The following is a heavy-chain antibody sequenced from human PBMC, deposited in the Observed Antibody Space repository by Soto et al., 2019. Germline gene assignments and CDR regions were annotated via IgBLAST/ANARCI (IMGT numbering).Heavy chain of an antibody. CDR1: GDSMSRGDYY. Sequence: QVQLQESGPGLVKPSQTLSLSCTVSGDSMSRGDYYWSWIRQPPGKGLEWIGFIYHTGSTYYSPSLKGRVDISVDTSKNQFSLKLSSVTAADTAVYYCARDPLYDYGDLSHVFDMWGQGTMVTVSS. CDR3: ARDPLYDYGDLSHVFDM. V-gene: IGHV4-30-4*01. D-gene: IGHD4-17*01. CDR2: IYHTGST. J-gene: IGHJ3*02.